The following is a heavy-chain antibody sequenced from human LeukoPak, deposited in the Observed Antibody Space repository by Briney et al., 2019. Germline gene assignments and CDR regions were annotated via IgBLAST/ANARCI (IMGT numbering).Heavy chain of an antibody. CDR3: ARTGMATLHNAFDI. CDR2: IYPGDSET. CDR1: GYSFTTYF. J-gene: IGHJ3*02. Sequence: THGESLKISCKTSGYSFTTYFIGWVRQMPGRGLEWMGIIYPGDSETRYSPSFQGQVTISADKSISTAYLQWSSLKAPDTAMYYCARTGMATLHNAFDIWGQGTMVTVSS. V-gene: IGHV5-51*01. D-gene: IGHD5-24*01.